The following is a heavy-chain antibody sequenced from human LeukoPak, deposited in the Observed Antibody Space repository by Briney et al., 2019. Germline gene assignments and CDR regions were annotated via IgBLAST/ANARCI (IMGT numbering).Heavy chain of an antibody. CDR1: GFTFSSYG. CDR2: ISYDGSNK. D-gene: IGHD3-16*01. V-gene: IGHV3-30*18. CDR3: AKDGATGGAFDI. J-gene: IGHJ3*02. Sequence: GRSLRLSCAASGFTFSSYGMHWVRQAPGKGLEWVAVISYDGSNKYYADSVKGRFTISRDNSKNTLYLQMNSLRAEDTAVYYCAKDGATGGAFDIWGQGTMVTVSS.